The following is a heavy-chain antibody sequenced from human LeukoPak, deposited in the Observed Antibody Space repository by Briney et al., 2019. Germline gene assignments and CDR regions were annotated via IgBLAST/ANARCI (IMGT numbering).Heavy chain of an antibody. V-gene: IGHV3-21*01. Sequence: GGSLRVSCAASGFTFSSYNMHWVRQAPGKGLEWVSSISSGSTYIFYADSVKGRFTISRDNAKNPLYLQMNSLRAEDTAVYYCATDDFRGTTGVDVWGQGTTVTVSS. CDR2: ISSGSTYI. CDR1: GFTFSSYN. CDR3: ATDDFRGTTGVDV. J-gene: IGHJ6*02. D-gene: IGHD1-1*01.